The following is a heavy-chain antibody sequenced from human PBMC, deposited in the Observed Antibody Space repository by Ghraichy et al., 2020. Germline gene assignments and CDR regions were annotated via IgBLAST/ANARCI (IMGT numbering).Heavy chain of an antibody. Sequence: SQTLSLTCAVYGGSFSGYYWSWIRQPPGKGLEWIGEINHSGSTNYNPSLKSRVTISVDTSKNQFSLKLSSVTAADTAVYYCARARRDGYNRPNLKVLDYWGQGTLVTVSS. CDR3: ARARRDGYNRPNLKVLDY. J-gene: IGHJ4*02. CDR2: INHSGST. D-gene: IGHD5-24*01. CDR1: GGSFSGYY. V-gene: IGHV4-34*01.